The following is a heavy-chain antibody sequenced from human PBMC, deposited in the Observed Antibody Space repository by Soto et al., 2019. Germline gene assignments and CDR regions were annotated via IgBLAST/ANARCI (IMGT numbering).Heavy chain of an antibody. CDR3: TTNQVQFGSSWFSWSSFKI. Sequence: EVQLLESGGGLVKPGGSLRLSCAASGFNFTNAWINWVLQTPCKGLEWVVRINRKSDCATTDDAAPVKGRCTISRDDSRNPLYLQMNSLKPEDTAVYCCTTNQVQFGSSWFSWSSFKIWGQGTMVTVSS. CDR2: INRKSDCATT. CDR1: GFNFTNAW. J-gene: IGHJ3*02. D-gene: IGHD6-13*01. V-gene: IGHV3-15*07.